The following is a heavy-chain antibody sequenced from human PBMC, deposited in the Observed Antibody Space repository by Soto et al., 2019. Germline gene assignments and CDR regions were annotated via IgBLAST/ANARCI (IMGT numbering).Heavy chain of an antibody. D-gene: IGHD2-2*01. CDR2: VSFDGSLK. CDR3: ARDGPSSLTSYFDY. J-gene: IGHJ4*02. V-gene: IGHV3-30*04. Sequence: LRLSCVASEVIFSSSAMHWVRQAPGKGLEWVAVVSFDGSLKYYADSVEGRFTISRDSSKNTLYLQMNSLRPEDTAVYYCARDGPSSLTSYFDYWGQGTLVTVSS. CDR1: EVIFSSSA.